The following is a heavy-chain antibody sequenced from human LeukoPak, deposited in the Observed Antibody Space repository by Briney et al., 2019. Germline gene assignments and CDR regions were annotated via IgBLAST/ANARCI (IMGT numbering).Heavy chain of an antibody. V-gene: IGHV3-21*01. CDR2: ISSSSSYI. J-gene: IGHJ4*02. CDR1: GFTFSSYS. D-gene: IGHD4-23*01. Sequence: PGGSLRLSCAASGFTFSSYSMNWVRQAPGKGLEWVSSISSSSSYIYYADSVKGRFTISRDNAKNSLYLQMNSLRAEDTAVYYGARDTLYGGNPFDYWGQGTLVTVSS. CDR3: ARDTLYGGNPFDY.